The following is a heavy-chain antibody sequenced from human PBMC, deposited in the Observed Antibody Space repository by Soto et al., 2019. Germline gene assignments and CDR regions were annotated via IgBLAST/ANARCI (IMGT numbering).Heavy chain of an antibody. D-gene: IGHD6-19*01. V-gene: IGHV3-23*01. CDR3: AKSVAGYWYFDL. Sequence: EVQLLESGGGLVQPGGSLRLSCVASGFSFSSYGMTWVRQAPGKGLEWVSAITSTGGGSYHAGSVRGRFTVSRDNSKNTLYLQMSSLGVEDTAVYYCAKSVAGYWYFDLWGRGTLVTVSS. CDR1: GFSFSSYG. CDR2: ITSTGGGS. J-gene: IGHJ2*01.